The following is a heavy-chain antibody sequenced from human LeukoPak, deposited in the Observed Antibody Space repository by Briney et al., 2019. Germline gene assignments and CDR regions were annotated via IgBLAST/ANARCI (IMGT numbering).Heavy chain of an antibody. Sequence: PGGSLRLSCAASGFTFSSYEMNWVRQAPGKGLEWVSYISSSGSTIYYADSVKGRFTISRDNAKNSLYLQMNSLRAEDTAVYYCARDLVMGSSWEFDYWGQGTLVTVSS. CDR1: GFTFSSYE. J-gene: IGHJ4*02. CDR3: ARDLVMGSSWEFDY. D-gene: IGHD6-13*01. CDR2: ISSSGSTI. V-gene: IGHV3-48*03.